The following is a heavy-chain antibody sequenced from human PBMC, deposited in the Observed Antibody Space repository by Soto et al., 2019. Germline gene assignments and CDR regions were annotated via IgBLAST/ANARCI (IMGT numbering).Heavy chain of an antibody. D-gene: IGHD1-26*01. CDR3: ARGTSGSHWPFDY. V-gene: IGHV4-59*11. Sequence: LSLTFTVSVGSISSHYWSWIRQPPGKGLEWIGYIYSSGSTNYNPSLKNRLTISVDTSKNQFSLRLSSVTAADTAVYYCARGTSGSHWPFDYWGQGTLVTVSS. CDR2: IYSSGST. CDR1: VGSISSHY. J-gene: IGHJ4*02.